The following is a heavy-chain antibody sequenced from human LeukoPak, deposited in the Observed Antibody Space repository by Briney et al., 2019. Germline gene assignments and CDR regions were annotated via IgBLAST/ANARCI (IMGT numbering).Heavy chain of an antibody. CDR3: RRDGRYSGGSCYSEAFDI. Sequence: GASVKVSCKASGYTFTSYGISWVRQAPGQGLEWMGWISTYNGNTNYAQKLQGRVTMTTHTSTPTAYMELRSLRSDDTTVYYCRRDGRYSGGSCYSEAFDIWGQGTMVTVSS. D-gene: IGHD2-15*01. J-gene: IGHJ3*02. V-gene: IGHV1-18*01. CDR1: GYTFTSYG. CDR2: ISTYNGNT.